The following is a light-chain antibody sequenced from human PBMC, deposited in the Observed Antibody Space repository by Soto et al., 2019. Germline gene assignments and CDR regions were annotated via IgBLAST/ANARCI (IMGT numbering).Light chain of an antibody. Sequence: EIVMQQSHATLSVSPGARAPLSCRASQSVSSNLAWYQQKTGQAPRLLIYGASTRATGIPARFSGSGSGTEFTLTIRSLQSEDFAVYYCQKYNNWPPITVGHGTRLEIK. J-gene: IGKJ5*01. V-gene: IGKV3-15*01. CDR3: QKYNNWPPIT. CDR2: GAS. CDR1: QSVSSN.